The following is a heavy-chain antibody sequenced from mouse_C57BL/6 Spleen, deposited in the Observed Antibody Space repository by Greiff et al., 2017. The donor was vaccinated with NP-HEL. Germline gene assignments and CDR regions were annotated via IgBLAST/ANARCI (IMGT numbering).Heavy chain of an antibody. J-gene: IGHJ4*01. CDR1: GYTFTDYY. D-gene: IGHD2-4*01. CDR2: INPYNGGT. V-gene: IGHV1-19*01. CDR3: ARRGLELYYAMDY. Sequence: VQLQQSGPVLVKPGASVKMSSKASGYTFTDYYMNWVKQSHGKSLEWIGVINPYNGGTSYNQKFKGKATLTVDKSSSTAYMELNSLTSEDSAVYYCARRGLELYYAMDYWGQGTSVTVSS.